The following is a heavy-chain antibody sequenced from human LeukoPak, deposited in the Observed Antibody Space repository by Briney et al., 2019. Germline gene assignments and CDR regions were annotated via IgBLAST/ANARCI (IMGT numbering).Heavy chain of an antibody. CDR3: AKRPRGNYLDPFDY. CDR2: ISGSGGST. D-gene: IGHD3-10*01. J-gene: IGHJ4*02. V-gene: IGHV3-23*01. CDR1: GFTFSSYA. Sequence: GGSLRLSCAASGFTFSSYAMSWVRQAPGKGLEWVSGISGSGGSTYYADSVKGRFTISRENSKNRLYLQMNSLRAEDTAVYYCAKRPRGNYLDPFDYWGQGTLVTVSS.